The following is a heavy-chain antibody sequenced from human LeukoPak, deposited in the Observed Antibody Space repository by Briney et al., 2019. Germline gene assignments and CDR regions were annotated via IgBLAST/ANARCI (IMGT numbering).Heavy chain of an antibody. V-gene: IGHV3-74*01. Sequence: PGGSLRLSCAASGFTFSRYWMHWVRQAPGMGLVWVSRIKTDGSRTNYADSVKGRFTISRDNSKNTLYLQMNSLRAEDTAVYYCARAGSYPDYWGQGTLVTVSS. CDR2: IKTDGSRT. J-gene: IGHJ4*02. D-gene: IGHD1-26*01. CDR3: ARAGSYPDY. CDR1: GFTFSRYW.